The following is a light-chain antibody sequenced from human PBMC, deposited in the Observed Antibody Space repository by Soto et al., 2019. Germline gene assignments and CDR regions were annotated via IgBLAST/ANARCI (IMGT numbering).Light chain of an antibody. CDR3: GSYTSSSNYV. V-gene: IGLV2-14*02. CDR1: GSDVGNYNF. CDR2: EAT. J-gene: IGLJ1*01. Sequence: QSALTQPASVSGSPGQSISISCSRTGSDVGNYNFFAWYQQHPGEAPKLIIYEATKRPSGVSNRFSGSKSGNTASLTISGLQTEDEAVYYCGSYTSSSNYVFGTGTKLTVL.